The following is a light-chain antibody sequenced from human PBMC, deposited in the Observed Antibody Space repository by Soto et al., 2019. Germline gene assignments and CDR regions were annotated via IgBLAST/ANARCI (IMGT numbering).Light chain of an antibody. Sequence: EVVMTQSPATLSVSPGERATLSCRASQSVSSNLAWFQQKPGQAPRLLIYDASTWATGIPARFSGSGSGTEFTLIISSLQSEDFAVYYCQQYNNWWTFGHGTKVEIK. CDR2: DAS. V-gene: IGKV3-15*01. CDR1: QSVSSN. J-gene: IGKJ1*01. CDR3: QQYNNWWT.